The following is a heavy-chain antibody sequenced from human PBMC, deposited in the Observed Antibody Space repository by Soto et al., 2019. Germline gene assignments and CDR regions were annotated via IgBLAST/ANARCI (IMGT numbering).Heavy chain of an antibody. CDR3: ASRDPGTSVDY. J-gene: IGHJ4*02. V-gene: IGHV4-4*02. Sequence: QVQLQESGPGLVKPSGTLSLTCAVSGASFTSNDWWTWVRQPRGRGLEWIGEIYRTGSTNYNPSLKSRVTISLDKSENQFSLKVTSLTAADTAVYYCASRDPGTSVDYWGQGTLVTVSS. D-gene: IGHD1-7*01. CDR1: GASFTSNDW. CDR2: IYRTGST.